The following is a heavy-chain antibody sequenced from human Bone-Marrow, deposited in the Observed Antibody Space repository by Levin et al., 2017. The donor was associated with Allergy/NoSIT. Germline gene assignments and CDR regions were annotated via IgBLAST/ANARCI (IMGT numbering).Heavy chain of an antibody. CDR2: IYYTGAT. CDR1: GGSISSNDYY. Sequence: SETLSLTCAVSGGSISSNDYYWSWIRQSPGKGLKWIGYIYYTGATYYTPSLKSRATISTDTSTNQFSLKLSSVTAADTAVYYCARVDYNAEGFDSWGQGILVTVSS. J-gene: IGHJ4*02. CDR3: ARVDYNAEGFDS. V-gene: IGHV4-30-4*01. D-gene: IGHD4-11*01.